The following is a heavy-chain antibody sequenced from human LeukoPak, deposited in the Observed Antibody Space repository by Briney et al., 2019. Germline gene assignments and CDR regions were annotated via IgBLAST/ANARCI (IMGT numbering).Heavy chain of an antibody. Sequence: GASVKVSCKASGYTFTGYYMHWVRQAPGQGLEWMGWINPNSGGTNYAQKFQGRVTMTRDTSISTAYMELSRLRSDDTAVYYCARGLVPGSSTSFDYWGQGTLVTVSS. V-gene: IGHV1-2*02. D-gene: IGHD2-2*01. CDR3: ARGLVPGSSTSFDY. CDR1: GYTFTGYY. CDR2: INPNSGGT. J-gene: IGHJ4*02.